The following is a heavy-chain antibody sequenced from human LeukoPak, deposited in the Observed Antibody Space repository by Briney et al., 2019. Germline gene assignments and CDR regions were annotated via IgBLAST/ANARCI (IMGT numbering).Heavy chain of an antibody. CDR1: GFSFSTHG. J-gene: IGHJ2*01. CDR3: ARVVSYYGSSYRLLDL. Sequence: GGSLRLSCEASGFSFSTHGMHWVRQAPGKGLEWVALIWFDGSNKHYADSVKGRFTISRDNSKNTMYLQMDSLRAEDTAVYYCARVVSYYGSSYRLLDLWGRGTLVTVSS. CDR2: IWFDGSNK. D-gene: IGHD3-10*01. V-gene: IGHV3-33*01.